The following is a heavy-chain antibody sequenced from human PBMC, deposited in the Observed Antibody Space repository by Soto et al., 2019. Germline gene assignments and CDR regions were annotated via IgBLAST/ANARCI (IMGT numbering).Heavy chain of an antibody. J-gene: IGHJ5*02. Sequence: SETLSLTCTVSGGSISSSSYYWGWIRQPPGKGLEWIGSIYYSGSTYYNPSLKSRVTISVDTSKNQFSLKLSSVTAADTAVYYCARTQPYYYGSGSLRFDPWGQGTLVTVSS. D-gene: IGHD3-10*01. CDR2: IYYSGST. CDR1: GGSISSSSYY. V-gene: IGHV4-39*01. CDR3: ARTQPYYYGSGSLRFDP.